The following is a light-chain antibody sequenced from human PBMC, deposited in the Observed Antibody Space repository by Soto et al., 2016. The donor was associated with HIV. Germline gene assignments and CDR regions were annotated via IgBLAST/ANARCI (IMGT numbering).Light chain of an antibody. J-gene: IGKJ4*01. Sequence: DIQMTQSPSSLSASVGDTVTITCRASQDINNYLAWFRQKPGKAPKSLIYGASTLQSGVSSKFSGIRSGTDFTLTISSLQPEDFATYFCQQYKTYPLTFGGGTMVQIK. CDR1: QDINNY. CDR3: QQYKTYPLT. V-gene: IGKV1-16*02. CDR2: GAS.